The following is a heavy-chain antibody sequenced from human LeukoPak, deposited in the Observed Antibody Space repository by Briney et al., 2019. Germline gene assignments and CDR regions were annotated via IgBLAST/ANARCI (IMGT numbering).Heavy chain of an antibody. CDR3: TRDIVWLQLEY. CDR1: GFAFATYW. V-gene: IGHV3-7*01. CDR2: IDKDGNEK. J-gene: IGHJ4*02. D-gene: IGHD5-24*01. Sequence: GGSLRLSCAASGFAFATYWMVWIRQAPGKGLEWVASIDKDGNEKAYADAVGGRFTISRDNIRESLYLQMSSLRVEDTAVYYCTRDIVWLQLEYWGQGALVTV.